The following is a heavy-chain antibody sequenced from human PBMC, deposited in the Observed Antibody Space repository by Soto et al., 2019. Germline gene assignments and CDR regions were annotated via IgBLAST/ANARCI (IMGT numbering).Heavy chain of an antibody. CDR3: ARGIAAAGTKGYYFAY. Sequence: PSETLSLTCAVYGGSFSGYYWSWIRQPPGKGLEWIGEINHSGSTNYNPSLKSRVTISVDTSKNQFSLKLSSVTAADTAVYYCARGIAAAGTKGYYFAYWGQGTLVTVSS. CDR2: INHSGST. D-gene: IGHD6-13*01. J-gene: IGHJ4*02. CDR1: GGSFSGYY. V-gene: IGHV4-34*01.